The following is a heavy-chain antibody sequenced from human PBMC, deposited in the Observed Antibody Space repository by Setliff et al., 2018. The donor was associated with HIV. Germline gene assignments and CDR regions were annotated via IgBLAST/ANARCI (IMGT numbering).Heavy chain of an antibody. CDR3: ARGGEYVWGSDRPYWYFDL. CDR2: LNLVTGQT. CDR1: GNTFASQSHY. Sequence: ASVKVSCKTSGNTFASQSHYLHWVRQVPGQGLEWMGWLNLVTGQTAYLQKFQGRVTITRYTSASTSYMDLRSLRSDDTAVYYCARGGEYVWGSDRPYWYFDLWGRGTLVTVSS. J-gene: IGHJ2*01. V-gene: IGHV1-3*01. D-gene: IGHD3-16*02.